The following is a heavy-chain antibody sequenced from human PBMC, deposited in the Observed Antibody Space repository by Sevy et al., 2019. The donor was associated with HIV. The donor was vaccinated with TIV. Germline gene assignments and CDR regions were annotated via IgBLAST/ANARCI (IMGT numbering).Heavy chain of an antibody. V-gene: IGHV7-4-1*01. CDR2: INTNSGNP. Sequence: ASVKVSCKGSGYTFTNYGLIWVRQAPGHGLEYMGRINTNSGNPTFAPGFAGRFVFSLDTSVSTAFLQIDSLKAEDTALYYCARAHYNYFDTWGQGSLVTVPS. CDR1: GYTFTNYG. J-gene: IGHJ4*02. CDR3: ARAHYNYFDT. D-gene: IGHD3-9*01.